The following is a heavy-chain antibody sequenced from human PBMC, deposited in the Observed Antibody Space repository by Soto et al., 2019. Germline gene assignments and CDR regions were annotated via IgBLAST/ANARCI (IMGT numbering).Heavy chain of an antibody. CDR2: IYHSGST. Sequence: PSETLSLTCAVSGGSISSGGYSWSWIRQPPGKGLEWIGYIYHSGSTYYNPSLKSRVTISVDRSKNQFSLKLSSVTAADTAVYYCAGSYYYDSSGYIGTYNNFDYWGQGTLVTVSS. CDR1: GGSISSGGYS. CDR3: AGSYYYDSSGYIGTYNNFDY. D-gene: IGHD3-22*01. V-gene: IGHV4-30-2*01. J-gene: IGHJ4*02.